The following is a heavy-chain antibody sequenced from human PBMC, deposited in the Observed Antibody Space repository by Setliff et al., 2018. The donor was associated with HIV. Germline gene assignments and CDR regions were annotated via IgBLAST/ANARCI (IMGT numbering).Heavy chain of an antibody. D-gene: IGHD3-22*01. CDR1: GFTFGTYS. CDR2: ISSGGSYI. V-gene: IGHV3-21*04. CDR3: AMSYTDTSGYLN. J-gene: IGHJ4*02. Sequence: PGGSLRLSCAGSGFTFGTYSMGWVRQAPGKGLEWVSFISSGGSYIFYADSVKGRFTISRDNAKMYLQMNGLRAEDTALYYCAMSYTDTSGYLNWGQGTLVTVSS.